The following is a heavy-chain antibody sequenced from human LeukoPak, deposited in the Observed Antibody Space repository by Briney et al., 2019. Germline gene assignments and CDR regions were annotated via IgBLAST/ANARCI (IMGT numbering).Heavy chain of an antibody. CDR2: INHSGST. V-gene: IGHV4-30-2*01. Sequence: SQTLSLTCTVSGGSISSGGYYWSWIRQPPGKGLEWIGEINHSGSTNYNPSLKSRVTISVDTSKNQFSLKLSSVTAADTAVYYCARGRDYDFWSGYSFRADYYGMDVWGQGTTVTVSS. D-gene: IGHD3-3*01. CDR1: GGSISSGGYY. CDR3: ARGRDYDFWSGYSFRADYYGMDV. J-gene: IGHJ6*02.